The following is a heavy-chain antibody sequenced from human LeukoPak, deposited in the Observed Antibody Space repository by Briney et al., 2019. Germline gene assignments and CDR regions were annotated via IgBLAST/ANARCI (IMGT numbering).Heavy chain of an antibody. D-gene: IGHD2-21*02. CDR2: ISGSGGST. Sequence: GGSLRLSCAASGFTFSSYAMSWVRQAPGKGLEWVSAISGSGGSTYYADSVKGRFTISRDNSKNTLYLQMNSLRAEDTAVYYCAKALVVVTKHDAPGGYWGQGTLVTVSS. CDR3: AKALVVVTKHDAPGGY. V-gene: IGHV3-23*01. CDR1: GFTFSSYA. J-gene: IGHJ4*02.